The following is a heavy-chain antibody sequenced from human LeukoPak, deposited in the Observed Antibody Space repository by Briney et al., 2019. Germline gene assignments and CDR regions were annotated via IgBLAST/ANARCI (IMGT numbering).Heavy chain of an antibody. CDR1: GFTFSSYG. J-gene: IGHJ4*02. V-gene: IGHV3-30*18. CDR3: AKDRTREFYSSGWYGTY. Sequence: GGSLRLSCAASGFTFSSYGMHWVRQAPGKGLEWVAVISYDGSNKYYADSVKGRFTISRDNSKNTLYLQMNSLRAEDTAVYYCAKDRTREFYSSGWYGTYWGQGTLVTVSS. D-gene: IGHD6-19*01. CDR2: ISYDGSNK.